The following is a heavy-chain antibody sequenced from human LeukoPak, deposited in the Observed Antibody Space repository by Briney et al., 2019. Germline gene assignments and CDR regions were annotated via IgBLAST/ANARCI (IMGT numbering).Heavy chain of an antibody. D-gene: IGHD3-9*01. J-gene: IGHJ4*02. V-gene: IGHV3-7*01. CDR3: ARDQRYFDWLSVFDY. CDR1: GFTFSSYW. CDR2: IKQDGSEK. Sequence: GGSLRLSCAASGFTFSSYWMSWVRQAPGKGLEWVAHIKQDGSEKYYVDSVKGRFTISRDNAKNSLYLQMNSLRAEDTAVYYCARDQRYFDWLSVFDYWGQGTLVTVSS.